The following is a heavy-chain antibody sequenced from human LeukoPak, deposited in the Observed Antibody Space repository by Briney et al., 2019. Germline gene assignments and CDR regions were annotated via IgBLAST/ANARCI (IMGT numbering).Heavy chain of an antibody. CDR3: AREDWNGDYLDY. J-gene: IGHJ4*02. D-gene: IGHD1-1*01. CDR2: ISSSSSYI. Sequence: GGSLRLSCAASGFTFSSYSMNWVRQAPGKGLEWVSSISSSSSYIYYADSVKGRFTISRDNAKNSLYLQMNSLRAEDTAVYYCAREDWNGDYLDYWGQGTLVTVSS. CDR1: GFTFSSYS. V-gene: IGHV3-21*04.